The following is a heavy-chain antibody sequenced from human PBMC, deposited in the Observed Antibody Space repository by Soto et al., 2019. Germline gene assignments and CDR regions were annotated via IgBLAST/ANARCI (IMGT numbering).Heavy chain of an antibody. D-gene: IGHD6-19*01. V-gene: IGHV3-48*02. Sequence: EAQLVESGGGLVQPGGSLRLSCAASEFTFSSNSMNWVRQAPGKGLEWISYISSSSSTIYYADSVRGRFIISRDHAKNLLYLQMNSLRDEDTAVYYCARDSPPGWHVDYWGQGTLVTVSS. CDR1: EFTFSSNS. CDR3: ARDSPPGWHVDY. CDR2: ISSSSSTI. J-gene: IGHJ4*02.